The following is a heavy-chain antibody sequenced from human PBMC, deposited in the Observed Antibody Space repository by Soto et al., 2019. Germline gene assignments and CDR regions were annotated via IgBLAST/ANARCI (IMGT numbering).Heavy chain of an antibody. V-gene: IGHV1-46*01. CDR1: GYTFTSYG. D-gene: IGHD1-26*01. CDR3: ARDLIAGGQFPA. J-gene: IGHJ5*02. CDR2: ISASSGST. Sequence: ASVKVSCKASGYTFTSYGISWVRQAPGQGLEWMGRISASSGSTSYAQKFQGRVTMTRDTSTSTVYMELSSLRSEDTAVYYCARDLIAGGQFPAWGQGTLVTVSS.